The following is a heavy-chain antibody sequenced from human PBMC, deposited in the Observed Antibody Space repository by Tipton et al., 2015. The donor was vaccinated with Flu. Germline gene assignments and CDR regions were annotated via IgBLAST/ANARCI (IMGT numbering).Heavy chain of an antibody. J-gene: IGHJ4*02. Sequence: SLRLSCAASGFTFSNAWMSWVRQAPGKGLEWVGRIKSKTDGGTTDYAAPVKGRFTISRDDSKNTLYLQMNSLKTEDTAVYYCAKDYSSGSSTVFDYWGQGTLVTVSS. CDR2: IKSKTDGGTT. V-gene: IGHV3-15*01. CDR1: GFTFSNAW. D-gene: IGHD1-26*01. CDR3: AKDYSSGSSTVFDY.